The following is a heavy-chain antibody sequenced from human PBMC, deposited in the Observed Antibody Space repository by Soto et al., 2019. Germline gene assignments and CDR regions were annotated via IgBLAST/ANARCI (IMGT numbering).Heavy chain of an antibody. V-gene: IGHV3-33*01. Sequence: QVQLVESGGGVVQPGRSLRLSCAASGFTFSSYGMHWVRQAPGKGLEWVAVIWYDGSNKYYADSVKGRFTISRDNSKNTLNLQMNSLGAEDTAVYYCARDKGSSWFLPLDYWGQGTLVTVSS. CDR3: ARDKGSSWFLPLDY. J-gene: IGHJ4*02. CDR1: GFTFSSYG. D-gene: IGHD6-13*01. CDR2: IWYDGSNK.